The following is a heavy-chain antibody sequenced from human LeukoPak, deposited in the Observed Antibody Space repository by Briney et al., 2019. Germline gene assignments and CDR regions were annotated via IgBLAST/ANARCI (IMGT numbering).Heavy chain of an antibody. CDR1: GGSISSYY. J-gene: IGHJ4*02. V-gene: IGHV4-59*01. Sequence: KPSETLSLTCTVSGGSISSYYWSWIRQPPGKGLEWIGYISYSGSTNYNPSLKSRVTISVDTSKNQFSLKLSSVTAADTAVYYCAREGKCSGGSCYPRGFDYWGQGTLVTVSS. D-gene: IGHD2-15*01. CDR2: ISYSGST. CDR3: AREGKCSGGSCYPRGFDY.